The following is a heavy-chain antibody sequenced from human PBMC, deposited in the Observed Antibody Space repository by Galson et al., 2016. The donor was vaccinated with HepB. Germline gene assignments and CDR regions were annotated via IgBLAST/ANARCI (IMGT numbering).Heavy chain of an antibody. CDR3: ARDPLGAAAGYFQH. J-gene: IGHJ1*01. CDR2: ISSSGSYT. V-gene: IGHV3-11*06. CDR1: GFTLSDYY. Sequence: SLRLSCAASGFTLSDYYMSWVRQAPGKGLEWISYISSSGSYTNYADSVKGRFTISRDNAKNSLYLHMNSLRAEDTAVYYCARDPLGAAAGYFQHWGQSTLITVSA. D-gene: IGHD2-15*01.